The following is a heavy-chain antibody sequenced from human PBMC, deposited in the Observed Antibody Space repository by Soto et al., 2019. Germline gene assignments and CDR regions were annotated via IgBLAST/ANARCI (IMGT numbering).Heavy chain of an antibody. CDR2: IIPIFGTA. CDR1: GGTFSSYA. Sequence: SVKVSCKASGGTFSSYAISWVRHAPGQGLEWMGGIIPIFGTANYAQKFQGRVTITADESTSTAYMELSSLRSEDTAVYYCASEPGIAAAGRFYWFDPWGQGTLVTVSS. J-gene: IGHJ5*02. CDR3: ASEPGIAAAGRFYWFDP. D-gene: IGHD6-13*01. V-gene: IGHV1-69*13.